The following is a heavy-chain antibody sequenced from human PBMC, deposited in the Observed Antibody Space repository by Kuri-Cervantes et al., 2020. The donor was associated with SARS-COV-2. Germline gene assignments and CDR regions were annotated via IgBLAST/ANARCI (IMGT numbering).Heavy chain of an antibody. CDR2: IGTGGGT. CDR3: ARDCSSPYKYYYYYYMDV. Sequence: GESLKISCAGSGFTFSSYAMHWVRQAPGKGLEWVSAIGTGGGTYYADSVKGRFTISRDNAKNSLYLQMNSLRAEDMAVYYCARDCSSPYKYYYYYYMDVWGKGTTVTVSS. D-gene: IGHD6-13*01. V-gene: IGHV3/OR16-10*01. J-gene: IGHJ6*03. CDR1: GFTFSSYA.